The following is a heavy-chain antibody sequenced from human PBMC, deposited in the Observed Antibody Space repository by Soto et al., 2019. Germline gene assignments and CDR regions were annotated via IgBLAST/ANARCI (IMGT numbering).Heavy chain of an antibody. J-gene: IGHJ6*03. CDR3: ARDLWQYSSSWYSDPYYYYYMDV. Sequence: GGSLRLSCAASGFTFSSYWMSWVRQAPGKGLEWVANIKQDGSEKYYVDSVKGRFTISGDNAKNSRYLQRNSLRAAETAVYYCARDLWQYSSSWYSDPYYYYYMDVWGKGTTVTVSS. V-gene: IGHV3-7*01. CDR1: GFTFSSYW. CDR2: IKQDGSEK. D-gene: IGHD6-13*01.